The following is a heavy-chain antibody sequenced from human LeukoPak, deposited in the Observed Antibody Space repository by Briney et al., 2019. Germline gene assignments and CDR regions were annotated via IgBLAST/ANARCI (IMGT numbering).Heavy chain of an antibody. CDR3: AREPSGVLGLDY. Sequence: PGGSLRLSCVASGFTFSSYSMNWVRQAPGKGLEWVSYISSSNSPIYYADSLRGRFTIPRDNAKNSLFLQMNSLRVEDTAVYYCAREPSGVLGLDYWGQGTLVTVSS. D-gene: IGHD3-10*01. V-gene: IGHV3-48*01. J-gene: IGHJ4*02. CDR1: GFTFSSYS. CDR2: ISSSNSPI.